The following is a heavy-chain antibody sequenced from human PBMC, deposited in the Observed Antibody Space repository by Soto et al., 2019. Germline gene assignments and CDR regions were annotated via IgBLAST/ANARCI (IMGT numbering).Heavy chain of an antibody. V-gene: IGHV1-69*13. J-gene: IGHJ3*02. CDR3: ARVHYYDILTGYGEDAFDI. D-gene: IGHD3-9*01. Sequence: GASVNLSCKASGGTFSSYAISLVRQAPGQGLEGMGGIIPIFGTANYAQKFQRRVTITAHESTSTAYMELSSLRSEDTAVYYCARVHYYDILTGYGEDAFDIWGQGTMVT. CDR2: IIPIFGTA. CDR1: GGTFSSYA.